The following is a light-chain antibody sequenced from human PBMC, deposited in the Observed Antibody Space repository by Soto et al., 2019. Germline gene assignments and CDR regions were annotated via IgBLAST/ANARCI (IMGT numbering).Light chain of an antibody. J-gene: IGKJ5*01. CDR2: DAS. V-gene: IGKV1-33*01. Sequence: DIQMTQSPSSLSASVGDRVTITCQASQDISNYLNWYQQKPGKAPKLLIYDASNLETDVPSRFSGSGSGTDFTFTISSLQPEDIATYYCQQYDNLPVTFGQGTRLEIK. CDR1: QDISNY. CDR3: QQYDNLPVT.